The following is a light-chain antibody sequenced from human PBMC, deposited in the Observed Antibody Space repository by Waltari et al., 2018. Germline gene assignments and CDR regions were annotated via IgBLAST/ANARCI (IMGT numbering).Light chain of an antibody. J-gene: IGLJ1*01. Sequence: QSALTQPPSAHGSPAQPVTIPCTGTSSDVGGSNHASWYQQHPATAPTPMIYEVSKRPSGVPDRFSGSKSGNTASLTVSGLQAEDEADYYCSSYAGNNNYVFGTGTKVTVL. CDR2: EVS. CDR3: SSYAGNNNYV. CDR1: SSDVGGSNH. V-gene: IGLV2-8*01.